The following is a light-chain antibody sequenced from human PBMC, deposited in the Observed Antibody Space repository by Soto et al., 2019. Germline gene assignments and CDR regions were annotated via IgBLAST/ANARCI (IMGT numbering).Light chain of an antibody. CDR2: AAS. CDR1: QGISSY. Sequence: AIRMTQSPSSLSASTGDRVTITCRASQGISSYLSCYQQKPGKAPKLLIYAASTLQSGVPSRFSGSGSGTDFTLTISSLQSEDFAIYYCQQYNNWPPYIFGQGTKVDIK. J-gene: IGKJ2*01. V-gene: IGKV1-8*01. CDR3: QQYNNWPPYI.